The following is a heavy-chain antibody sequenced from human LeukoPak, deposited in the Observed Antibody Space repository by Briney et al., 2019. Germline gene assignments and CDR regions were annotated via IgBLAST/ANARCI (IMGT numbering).Heavy chain of an antibody. D-gene: IGHD1-1*01. CDR2: INPNSGGT. Sequence: GASVTVSCKSSGYTFTGYYMHWVRQAPGQGLEWMGWINPNSGGTNYAQKFQGRVTMTRDTSISTAYMELSRLRSDDTAVYYCARDPGGQPLDFMRYWGQGTLVTVSS. J-gene: IGHJ4*02. V-gene: IGHV1-2*02. CDR1: GYTFTGYY. CDR3: ARDPGGQPLDFMRY.